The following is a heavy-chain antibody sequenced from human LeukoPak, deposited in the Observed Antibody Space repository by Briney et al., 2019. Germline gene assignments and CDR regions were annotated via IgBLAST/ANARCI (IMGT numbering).Heavy chain of an antibody. D-gene: IGHD3-3*01. CDR2: IYTSGST. CDR3: AGGSITIFGVDHYYYYYGMDV. CDR1: GGSISSGSYY. V-gene: IGHV4-61*02. J-gene: IGHJ6*02. Sequence: SQTLSLTCTVSGGSISSGSYYWSWIRQPAGKGLEWIGRIYTSGSTNYNPPLKSRVTISVDTSKNQFSLKLSPVTAADTAVYYCAGGSITIFGVDHYYYYYGMDVWGQGTTVTVSS.